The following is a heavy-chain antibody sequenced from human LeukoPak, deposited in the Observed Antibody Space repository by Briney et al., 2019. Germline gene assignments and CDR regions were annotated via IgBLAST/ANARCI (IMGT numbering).Heavy chain of an antibody. V-gene: IGHV3-23*01. CDR3: AKDRIGGVAVAGKGRWFDP. CDR2: ISGSGDRT. CDR1: GFTFSRYA. Sequence: GGSLRLSCADSGFTFSRYAMSWVRQAPGKGLEWVSAISGSGDRTSYADSVKGRFTISRDNSKNTLFLQMNSLRAEDTAVYYCAKDRIGGVAVAGKGRWFDPWGQGTLVTVSS. J-gene: IGHJ5*02. D-gene: IGHD6-19*01.